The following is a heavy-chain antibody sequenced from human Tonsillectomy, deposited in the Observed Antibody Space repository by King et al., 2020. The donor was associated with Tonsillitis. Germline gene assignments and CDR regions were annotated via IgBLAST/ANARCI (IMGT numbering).Heavy chain of an antibody. CDR2: IYSSGST. V-gene: IGHV4-39*01. CDR3: STHMVRGHIGYDY. J-gene: IGHJ4*02. Sequence: LQLQESGPGLVKPSETLSLICTVSGGSIISSSYYWGWIRQSPGKGLQWIGSIYSSGSTYYNPSLNRRVTISVDTSKNQFSLKLSSVNAADTAVYYCSTHMVRGHIGYDYWGQGTLVTVST. CDR1: GGSIISSSYY. D-gene: IGHD3-10*01.